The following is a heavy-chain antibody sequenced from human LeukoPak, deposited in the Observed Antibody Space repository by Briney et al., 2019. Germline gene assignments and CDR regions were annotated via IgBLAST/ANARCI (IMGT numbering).Heavy chain of an antibody. Sequence: AGSLRLSCAASGFTFSSCGFNWVRQAPGKGLEWVSSIGPTGTDRYYADSVRGRFTISRDNAKNSMYLQMDSPRDEGTAVYYCATETIGRHYDYWGQGTLLTVSS. CDR1: GFTFSSCG. J-gene: IGHJ4*02. V-gene: IGHV3-21*01. D-gene: IGHD1-14*01. CDR2: IGPTGTDR. CDR3: ATETIGRHYDY.